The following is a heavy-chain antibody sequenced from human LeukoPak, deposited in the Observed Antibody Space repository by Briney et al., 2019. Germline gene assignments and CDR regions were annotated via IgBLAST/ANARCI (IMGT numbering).Heavy chain of an antibody. CDR2: IWYDGSNK. CDR3: ARAAVGYCTNGVCFKPRSYYYYMDV. V-gene: IGHV3-33*01. Sequence: GGSLRLSCAASGFTFSSYGMHWVRQAPGKGLEWVAVIWYDGSNKYYADSVKGRFTISRDNSKNTLYLQMNSLRAEDTAVYYCARAAVGYCTNGVCFKPRSYYYYMDVWGKGTTVTVSS. J-gene: IGHJ6*03. CDR1: GFTFSSYG. D-gene: IGHD2-8*01.